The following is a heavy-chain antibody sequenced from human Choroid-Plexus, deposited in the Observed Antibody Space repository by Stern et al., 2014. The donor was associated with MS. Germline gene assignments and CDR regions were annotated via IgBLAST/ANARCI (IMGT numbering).Heavy chain of an antibody. V-gene: IGHV3-30*18. Sequence: QVQLVQSGGGVVQPGRPLRLSCVASGFTFGSCAMHWVRQAPGKGLEWVAGVSYDGSNKYYADSVKGRFTISRDNSQNTLYMQMSSLRPEDTAVYYCAKDRQYLTYFFDHWGQGSLVTASS. CDR1: GFTFGSCA. D-gene: IGHD2/OR15-2a*01. CDR3: AKDRQYLTYFFDH. CDR2: VSYDGSNK. J-gene: IGHJ5*02.